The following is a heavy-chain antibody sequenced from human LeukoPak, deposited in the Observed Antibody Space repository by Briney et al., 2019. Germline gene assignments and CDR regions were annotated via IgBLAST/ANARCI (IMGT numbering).Heavy chain of an antibody. J-gene: IGHJ4*02. Sequence: GGSLRLSCAASGFTFSTYSKNWVRQAPGKGLEWVSSISSSGIYIYYADSVKGRFTISRDNAKNSLYLQMNSLRAEDTAVYYCAGGAHGVRGVTDYRGQGTLVTVSS. D-gene: IGHD3-10*01. CDR3: AGGAHGVRGVTDY. V-gene: IGHV3-21*01. CDR2: ISSSGIYI. CDR1: GFTFSTYS.